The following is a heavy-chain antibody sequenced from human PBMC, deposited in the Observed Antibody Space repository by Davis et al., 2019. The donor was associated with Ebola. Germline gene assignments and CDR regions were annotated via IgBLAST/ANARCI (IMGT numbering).Heavy chain of an antibody. D-gene: IGHD1-26*01. CDR3: ARKWDDAFDM. Sequence: GGSLRLSCAASGFTFSNAWMSWVRQPPGKGLEWVSGISGSGMNVYYVDSVKGRFTISRDNSKNTLYLQMHSLRAEDTAMYYCARKWDDAFDMWGQGTMVTVSS. V-gene: IGHV3-23*01. J-gene: IGHJ3*02. CDR2: ISGSGMNV. CDR1: GFTFSNAW.